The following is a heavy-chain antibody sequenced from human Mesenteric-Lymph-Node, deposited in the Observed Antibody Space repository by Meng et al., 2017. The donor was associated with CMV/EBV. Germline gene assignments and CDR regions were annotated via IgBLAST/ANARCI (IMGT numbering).Heavy chain of an antibody. CDR1: GFTFSDYS. J-gene: IGHJ4*02. V-gene: IGHV3-21*01. D-gene: IGHD4-17*01. Sequence: GESLKISCVASGFTFSDYSMNWVRLAPGKGLEWVSAISSRSIHIYYADSVKGRFTISRDNAKNSLYLQMNSLRVEDTAVYYCARDDYGGLYFDYWRQGTLVTVSS. CDR3: ARDDYGGLYFDY. CDR2: ISSRSIHI.